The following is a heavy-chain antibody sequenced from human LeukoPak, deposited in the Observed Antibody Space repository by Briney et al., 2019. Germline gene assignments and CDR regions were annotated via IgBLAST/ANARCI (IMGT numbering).Heavy chain of an antibody. V-gene: IGHV4-39*07. D-gene: IGHD6-13*01. CDR2: IYYSGST. CDR1: GGSISSSSYY. CDR3: ARHRPTAGTFDY. Sequence: SETLSLTCTVSGGSISSSSYYWGWIRQPPGKGLEWIGSIYYSGSTYYNPSLKSRVTISVDTSKNQLSLKLSSVTAADTAVYYCARHRPTAGTFDYWGQGTLVTVSS. J-gene: IGHJ4*02.